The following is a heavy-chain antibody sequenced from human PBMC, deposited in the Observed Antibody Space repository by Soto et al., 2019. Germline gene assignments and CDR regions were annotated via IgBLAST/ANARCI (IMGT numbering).Heavy chain of an antibody. V-gene: IGHV4-59*08. CDR3: ARHPGLRFLEWPN. CDR2: IYYSGST. Sequence: SETLSLTCTVSGGSISSYYWSWIRQPPGKGLEWIGFIYYSGSTNYNPSLKSRVTISVATSKNQFSLKLSSVTAADTAVYYCARHPGLRFLEWPNWGQGTLVTVSS. D-gene: IGHD3-3*01. CDR1: GGSISSYY. J-gene: IGHJ4*02.